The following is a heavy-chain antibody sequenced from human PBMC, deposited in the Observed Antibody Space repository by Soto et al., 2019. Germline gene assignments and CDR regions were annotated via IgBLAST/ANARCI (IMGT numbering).Heavy chain of an antibody. CDR3: ARAGRVTVTTIETNYYYYYGMDV. Sequence: TLSLTCAVYGGSFSGYYWSWIRQPPGKGLEWIGEINHSGSTNYNPSLKGRVTISVDTSKNQFSLKLSSVTAADTAVYYCARAGRVTVTTIETNYYYYYGMDVWGQGTTVTVSS. D-gene: IGHD4-17*01. V-gene: IGHV4-34*01. CDR2: INHSGST. CDR1: GGSFSGYY. J-gene: IGHJ6*02.